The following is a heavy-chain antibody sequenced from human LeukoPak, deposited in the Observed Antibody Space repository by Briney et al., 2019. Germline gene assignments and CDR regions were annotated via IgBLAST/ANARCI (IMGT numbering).Heavy chain of an antibody. CDR2: IYYSGST. J-gene: IGHJ4*02. V-gene: IGHV4-39*07. Sequence: SETLSLTCTVSGGSISSSSYYWGWIRQPPGKGLEWIGRIYYSGSTYYNPSLKSRVTISVDTSKNQFSLKLSSVTAADTAVYHCARGGGSLGNYIDYWGQGALVTVSS. D-gene: IGHD1-26*01. CDR1: GGSISSSSYY. CDR3: ARGGGSLGNYIDY.